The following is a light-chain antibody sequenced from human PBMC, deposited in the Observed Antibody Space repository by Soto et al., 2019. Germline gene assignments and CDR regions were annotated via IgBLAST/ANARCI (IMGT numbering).Light chain of an antibody. Sequence: EIVLTDSPGTLSLSPGERATLSCSASQSVSSSYLAWYQQKPGQAPRLLIYGASSRATGIPDRFSGSGSGTEFTLTISSLQPDDFATYYCQQYNSYSPWTFGQGTKVDIK. CDR3: QQYNSYSPWT. V-gene: IGKV3-20*01. J-gene: IGKJ1*01. CDR1: QSVSSSY. CDR2: GAS.